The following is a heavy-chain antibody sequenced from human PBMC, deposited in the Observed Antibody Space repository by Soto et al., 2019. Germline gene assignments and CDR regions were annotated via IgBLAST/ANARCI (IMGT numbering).Heavy chain of an antibody. Sequence: ASVKVSCKASGYSFTGYYLHWVRQAPGQGLEWMGWTNPNSGGTNYAQKFQGWVTMTRDTSISTAYMELSRLSSVTAADTAVYYCARESGYSSSWDEFPAGGMDVWGQGTTVTVSS. D-gene: IGHD6-13*01. CDR3: ARESGYSSSWDEFPAGGMDV. CDR1: GYSFTGYY. V-gene: IGHV1-2*04. CDR2: TNPNSGGT. J-gene: IGHJ6*02.